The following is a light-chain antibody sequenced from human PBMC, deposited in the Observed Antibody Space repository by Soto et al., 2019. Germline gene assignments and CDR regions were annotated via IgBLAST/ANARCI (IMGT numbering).Light chain of an antibody. CDR1: QSISSW. CDR2: DAS. J-gene: IGKJ1*01. CDR3: HQYGSSPRA. Sequence: DIQMTQSPSTLSASVGYRFTITCRASQSISSWLSWYQQKPGKAPKLLIYDASSRTTGIPDRFSGSGSGTDFTLTISRLEPEDFAVYYCHQYGSSPRAFGQGTKVDIK. V-gene: IGKV1-5*01.